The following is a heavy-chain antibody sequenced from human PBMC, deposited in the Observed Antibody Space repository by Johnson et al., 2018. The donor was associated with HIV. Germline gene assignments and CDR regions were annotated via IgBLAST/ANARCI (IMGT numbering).Heavy chain of an antibody. CDR1: GFTFSSYA. J-gene: IGHJ3*02. V-gene: IGHV3-30-3*01. CDR3: ARPGGDYSAFDI. CDR2: ISSDGSNK. D-gene: IGHD4-17*01. Sequence: VQLVESGGGVVQPGRSLRLSCAASGFTFSSYAMHWVRQAPGKGLEWVAVISSDGSNKYYADSVKGRFPISRDNSKNTLYLQMNSLRAEDTAVYYCARPGGDYSAFDIWGQGTMVTVSS.